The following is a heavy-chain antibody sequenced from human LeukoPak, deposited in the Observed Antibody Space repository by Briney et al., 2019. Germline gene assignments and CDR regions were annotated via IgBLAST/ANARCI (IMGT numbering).Heavy chain of an antibody. Sequence: ASVKVSCKASGYSFTAYYLHWVRQAPGQGPAWMGMINPSGGTTTYAQNFQGRVTMTRDTSTSTVYMELSSLTSGDTAVYFCARSFAGTTGGYWGQGTLVIVSS. V-gene: IGHV1-46*01. CDR1: GYSFTAYY. J-gene: IGHJ4*02. CDR3: ARSFAGTTGGY. D-gene: IGHD3-10*01. CDR2: INPSGGTT.